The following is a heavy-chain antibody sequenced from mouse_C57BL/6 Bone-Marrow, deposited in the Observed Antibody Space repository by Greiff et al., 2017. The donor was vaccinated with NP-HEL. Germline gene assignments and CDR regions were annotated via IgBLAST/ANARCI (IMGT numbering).Heavy chain of an antibody. V-gene: IGHV1-59*01. J-gene: IGHJ3*01. CDR2: IDPSDSYT. CDR1: GYTFTSYW. CDR3: ARYGWFAY. D-gene: IGHD1-1*01. Sequence: QVQLQQPGAELVRPGTSVKLSCKASGYTFTSYWMHWVKPRPGQGLEWIGVIDPSDSYTNYNQKFKGKATLTVDTSSSTAYMQLSSLTSEDSAVYYCARYGWFAYWGQGTLVTVSA.